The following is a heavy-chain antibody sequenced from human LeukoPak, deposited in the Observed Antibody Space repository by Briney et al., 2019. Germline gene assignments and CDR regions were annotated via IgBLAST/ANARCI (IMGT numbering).Heavy chain of an antibody. CDR2: INPSGGST. Sequence: ASVKVSCKASGYTFTSYYMHWVRQAPGQGLEWMGIINPSGGSTSYAQKFQGRVTMTRDTSTSTVYTELSSLRSEDTAVYYCARAGLYGSGSYYSGMDVWGQGTTVTVSS. CDR3: ARAGLYGSGSYYSGMDV. D-gene: IGHD3-10*01. J-gene: IGHJ6*02. V-gene: IGHV1-46*01. CDR1: GYTFTSYY.